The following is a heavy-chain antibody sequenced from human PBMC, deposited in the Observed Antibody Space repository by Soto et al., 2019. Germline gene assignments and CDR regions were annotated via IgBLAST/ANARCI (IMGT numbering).Heavy chain of an antibody. CDR2: IYPGDSDT. D-gene: IGHD3-10*01. Sequence: PGESLKISCKSSGYSFTSYWIGWVRQMPGKGRGWMGIIYPGDSDTRYSPSFQGQVTISADKSISTAYLKWSSLKASDTAMYYCARLAMVRGVIPHFDYWGQGTRVTVS. CDR3: ARLAMVRGVIPHFDY. V-gene: IGHV5-51*01. J-gene: IGHJ4*02. CDR1: GYSFTSYW.